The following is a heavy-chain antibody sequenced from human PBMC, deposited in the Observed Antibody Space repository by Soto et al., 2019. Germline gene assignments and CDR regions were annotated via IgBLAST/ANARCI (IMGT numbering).Heavy chain of an antibody. J-gene: IGHJ4*02. CDR1: GYSFSEMS. D-gene: IGHD3-10*01. V-gene: IGHV1-24*01. Sequence: ASVKVSCKVSGYSFSEMSMHWVRQTPEKGLEWMGSFDGEDGQTMYAQKFQGRVTMTEDTSADTAYMELSSLRSDDTAVYYCGITGATGNLDYWGQGYRVTVSS. CDR2: FDGEDGQT. CDR3: GITGATGNLDY.